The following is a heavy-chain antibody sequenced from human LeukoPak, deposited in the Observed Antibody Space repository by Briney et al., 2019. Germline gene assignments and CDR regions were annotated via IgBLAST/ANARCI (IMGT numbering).Heavy chain of an antibody. V-gene: IGHV4-59*08. D-gene: IGHD3-9*01. CDR2: ISYSGST. Sequence: SETLSLTCTVSGGSISSYHWSWIRQPPGKGLEWIGYISYSGSTNYNPSLKSRVTISIDTSKNQFSLKLRSVTAADTAIYYCARQGYDILTGYIDAFDIWGQGTMVTVSS. CDR1: GGSISSYH. CDR3: ARQGYDILTGYIDAFDI. J-gene: IGHJ3*02.